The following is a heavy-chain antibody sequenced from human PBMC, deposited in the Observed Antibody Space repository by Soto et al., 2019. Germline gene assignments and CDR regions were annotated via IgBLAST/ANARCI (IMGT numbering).Heavy chain of an antibody. D-gene: IGHD5-18*01. CDR2: IDHSGST. CDR1: GASISSSNW. Sequence: QVQLQESGPGLVKPSGTLSLTCAVSGASISSSNWWSWVRQPPGKGLEWIGEIDHSGSTNYNPSLKSRVTISVDKSKNQFSLKLSSVTAADTAVYYCASTRNLWLYSYDHWGQGTLVTVSS. CDR3: ASTRNLWLYSYDH. J-gene: IGHJ4*02. V-gene: IGHV4-4*02.